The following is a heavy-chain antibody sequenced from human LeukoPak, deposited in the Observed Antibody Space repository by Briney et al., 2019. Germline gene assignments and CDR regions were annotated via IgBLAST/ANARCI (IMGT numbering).Heavy chain of an antibody. CDR3: ARDDGSYSRAPGFDP. CDR2: LSTSSSYI. Sequence: GGSLRLSCAASGFTFSSYSMNWVRQAPGKGLEWVSSLSTSSSYIYYADSVKGRFTVSRHNAKNSLYLQMNSLRAEDTAVYYCARDDGSYSRAPGFDPWGQGTLVTVSS. V-gene: IGHV3-21*01. J-gene: IGHJ5*02. D-gene: IGHD1-26*01. CDR1: GFTFSSYS.